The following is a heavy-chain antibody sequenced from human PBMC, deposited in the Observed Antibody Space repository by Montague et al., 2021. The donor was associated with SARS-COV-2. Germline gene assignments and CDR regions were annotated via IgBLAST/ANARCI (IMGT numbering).Heavy chain of an antibody. CDR2: IDWDDDK. CDR1: GFSLSTSGMC. J-gene: IGHJ4*02. V-gene: IGHV2-70*01. Sequence: VKPTQTLTLTCTFSGFSLSTSGMCVSWIRPPPGKALEWLAFIDWDDDKYYSTSLKTRLTISKDTSKNQVVLTMTNMDPVDTATYYCARTYYDILTGYYTYDYWGQGTLVTVSS. CDR3: ARTYYDILTGYYTYDY. D-gene: IGHD3-9*01.